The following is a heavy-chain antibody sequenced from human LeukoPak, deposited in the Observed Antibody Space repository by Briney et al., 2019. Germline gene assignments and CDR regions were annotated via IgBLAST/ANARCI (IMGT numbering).Heavy chain of an antibody. J-gene: IGHJ4*02. CDR3: TTSHTVTTEFDY. D-gene: IGHD4-17*01. V-gene: IGHV3-15*01. CDR1: GFTFSNAW. CDR2: IKSKTDGGTT. Sequence: GGSLRLSCAASGFTFSNAWMSWVRQAPGKGLEWVGRIKSKTDGGTTDYAAPVKGRFTISRDDSKNTLYLQMNSQKTEDTAVYYCTTSHTVTTEFDYWGQGTLVTVSS.